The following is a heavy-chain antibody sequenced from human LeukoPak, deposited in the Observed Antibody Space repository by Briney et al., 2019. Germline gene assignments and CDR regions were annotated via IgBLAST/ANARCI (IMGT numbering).Heavy chain of an antibody. CDR1: GGSFSGYH. D-gene: IGHD5-18*01. CDR2: INHRGST. J-gene: IGHJ4*02. CDR3: TRQVLHTAMDY. Sequence: SETLSLTCAVYGGSFSGYHWSWIRQPPGKGLEWIGEINHRGSTNYNPSLKSRVTISVDTSKNQFSLKLNSVTAADTAVYYCTRQVLHTAMDYWGQGTLVTVSS. V-gene: IGHV4-34*01.